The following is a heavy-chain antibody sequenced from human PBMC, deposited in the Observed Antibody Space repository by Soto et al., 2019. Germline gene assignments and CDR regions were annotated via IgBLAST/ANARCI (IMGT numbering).Heavy chain of an antibody. CDR2: ISYDGSNE. V-gene: IGHV3-30*01. Sequence: QVQLVESGGGVVQPGRSLRLSCAASGITFSSYDMNWVRQAPGKGLEWVAVISYDGSNEHYADSVKGRFTISRDNSKSTLYLQMNSLRQEDTAVYYCARDRIDYSDTRPFDYWGQGTLVIVSS. D-gene: IGHD3-22*01. CDR3: ARDRIDYSDTRPFDY. CDR1: GITFSSYD. J-gene: IGHJ4*02.